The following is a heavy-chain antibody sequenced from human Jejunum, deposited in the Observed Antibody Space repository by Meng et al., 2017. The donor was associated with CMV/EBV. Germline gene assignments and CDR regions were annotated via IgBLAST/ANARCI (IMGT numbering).Heavy chain of an antibody. CDR3: AKIGDSNGWPLEN. J-gene: IGHJ4*02. Sequence: VRRVGAGGGVVQPGGSVTLTSAASVFIFRKSGMQWVRQAPGKGLEWVAFIRSGGGGDYYAASGKRRLTFSNDNSKNKLYLQMNSMRPEDTAVYFCAKIGDSNGWPLENWGQGILVTVSS. CDR1: VFIFRKSG. CDR2: IRSGGGGD. V-gene: IGHV3-30*02. D-gene: IGHD6-19*01.